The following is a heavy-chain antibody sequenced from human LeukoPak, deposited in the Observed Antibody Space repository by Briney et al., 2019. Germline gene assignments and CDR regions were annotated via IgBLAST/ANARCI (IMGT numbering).Heavy chain of an antibody. Sequence: PSETLSLTCTVSGYSISSGYYWGWIRPPPGKGLEWIGSIHLTGSTFYSPSLKSRVTISLDTSKNQFSLKLRSVTAADTAVYYCARLVGSDYGDYWGQGTLVTVSS. V-gene: IGHV4-38-2*02. CDR2: IHLTGST. CDR1: GYSISSGYY. D-gene: IGHD4-17*01. CDR3: ARLVGSDYGDY. J-gene: IGHJ4*02.